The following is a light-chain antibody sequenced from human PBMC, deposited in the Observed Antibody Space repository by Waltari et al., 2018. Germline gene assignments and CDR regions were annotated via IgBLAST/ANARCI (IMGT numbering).Light chain of an antibody. CDR1: ISDVGVYNL. J-gene: IGLJ2*01. V-gene: IGLV2-23*02. CDR3: CSYAGSRTL. Sequence: QSALTQPASVSGSPGQSITISCTGTISDVGVYNLVSWYQQHPGKAPKPMIFEVNKRPSGGSNRFSGSKSGNTASLTISGLHTEDEADYYCCSYAGSRTLFGGGTKLTVL. CDR2: EVN.